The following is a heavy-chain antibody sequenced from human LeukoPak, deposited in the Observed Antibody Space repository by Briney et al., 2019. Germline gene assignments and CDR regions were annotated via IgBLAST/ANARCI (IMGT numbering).Heavy chain of an antibody. Sequence: PGGSLRLSCAASGFTFSYAWMNWLRQAPGKGLEWVGLIKSKTDDGTTDYAAPVKSRFTISRDDSKNTVYLQTNNLKTEDTAVYYCTTVGSTSKTYYVDHWGQGSLVAVSS. CDR1: GFTFSYAW. D-gene: IGHD1-26*01. V-gene: IGHV3-15*01. CDR3: TTVGSTSKTYYVDH. CDR2: IKSKTDDGTT. J-gene: IGHJ4*02.